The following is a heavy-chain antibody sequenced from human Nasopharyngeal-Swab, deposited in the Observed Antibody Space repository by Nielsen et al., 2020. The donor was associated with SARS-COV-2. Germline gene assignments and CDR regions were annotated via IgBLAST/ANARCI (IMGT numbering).Heavy chain of an antibody. CDR2: ISGSAETT. CDR1: GIIFSNYG. V-gene: IGHV3-23*01. CDR3: AILYYGH. J-gene: IGHJ4*02. Sequence: GGSLRLSCAASGIIFSNYGLSWVRKSPVRGLEWVSTISGSAETTHYADPAKGRFTISRDNSMNTLYLQMNSLRADDTAVYYCAILYYGHWGQGTLVTVSS.